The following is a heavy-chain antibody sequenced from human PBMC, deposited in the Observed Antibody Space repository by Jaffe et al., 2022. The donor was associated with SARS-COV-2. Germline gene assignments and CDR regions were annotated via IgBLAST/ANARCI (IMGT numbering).Heavy chain of an antibody. V-gene: IGHV4-59*01. CDR1: GGSINSYY. J-gene: IGHJ3*02. CDR3: ARDPRYYDSSGFQI. CDR2: ISYSGIT. Sequence: QVQLQESGPGLVKPSETLSLTCTVSGGSINSYYWSWIRQPPGQGLEWIGYISYSGITNYNPSLKSRVTMSVDTSKNQFSLKFRSVTAADTAVYYCARDPRYYDSSGFQIWGQGTLVIVSS. D-gene: IGHD3-22*01.